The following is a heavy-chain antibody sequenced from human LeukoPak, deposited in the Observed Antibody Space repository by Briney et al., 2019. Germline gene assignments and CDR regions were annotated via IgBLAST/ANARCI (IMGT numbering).Heavy chain of an antibody. CDR2: FYYSGST. CDR3: ARGVPYVGFDY. Sequence: SETLSLTCTVSGGSISSYYWSWIRQPPGKGLEWIGYFYYSGSTNYNPSLKSRVTISVDTSKNQFSLKLSSVTAADTAVYYCARGVPYVGFDYWGQGTLVTVSS. CDR1: GGSISSYY. V-gene: IGHV4-59*01. D-gene: IGHD1-1*01. J-gene: IGHJ4*02.